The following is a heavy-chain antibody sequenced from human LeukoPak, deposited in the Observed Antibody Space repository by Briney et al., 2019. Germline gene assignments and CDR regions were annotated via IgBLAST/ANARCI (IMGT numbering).Heavy chain of an antibody. CDR2: ISYDGSNK. Sequence: PEGSLRLSRAASGFTFSSYAMHWVRQAPGKGLEWVAVISYDGSNKYYADSVKGRFTISRDNSKNTLYLQMNSLRAEDTAVYYCARDRRVRGVPIDYWGQGTLVTVSS. D-gene: IGHD3-10*01. CDR3: ARDRRVRGVPIDY. J-gene: IGHJ4*02. V-gene: IGHV3-30*04. CDR1: GFTFSSYA.